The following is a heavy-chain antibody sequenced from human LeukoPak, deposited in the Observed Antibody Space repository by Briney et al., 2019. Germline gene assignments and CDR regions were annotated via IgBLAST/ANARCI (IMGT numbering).Heavy chain of an antibody. CDR3: ARDEGNHLFDY. J-gene: IGHJ4*02. D-gene: IGHD2/OR15-2a*01. Sequence: GGSLRLSCAASGFTFDDYGMSWVRQAPGKGLEWVAAISYDGGNKYYADSVKGRFTISRDNSKNTLYLQMNSLRAEDTAVYYCARDEGNHLFDYWGQGTLVIVAS. V-gene: IGHV3-30*03. CDR2: ISYDGGNK. CDR1: GFTFDDYG.